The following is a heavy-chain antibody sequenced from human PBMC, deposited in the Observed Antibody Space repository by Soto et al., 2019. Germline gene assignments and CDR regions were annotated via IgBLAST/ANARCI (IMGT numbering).Heavy chain of an antibody. D-gene: IGHD6-13*01. CDR2: ISWNSGSI. CDR1: GFTFDDYA. Sequence: LRLSCAASGFTFDDYAMHWVRQAPGKGLEWVSGISWNSGSIGYADSVKGRFTISRDNAKNSLYLQMNSLRAEDTALYYCAKDLVATDKYSSSSRRKRYYFDYWGQGTLVTVSS. V-gene: IGHV3-9*01. J-gene: IGHJ4*02. CDR3: AKDLVATDKYSSSSRRKRYYFDY.